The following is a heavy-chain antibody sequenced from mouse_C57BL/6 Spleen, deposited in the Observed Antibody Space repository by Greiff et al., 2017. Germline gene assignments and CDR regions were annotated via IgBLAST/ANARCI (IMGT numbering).Heavy chain of an antibody. Sequence: EVMLVESGGGLVKPGGSLKLSCAASGFTFSDYGMHWVRQAPEKGLEWVAYISSGSSTIYYADTVKGRFTISRDNAKNTLFLQMTSLRSEDTAMYYCARPGYGSSYGFAYWGQGTLVTVSA. J-gene: IGHJ3*01. V-gene: IGHV5-17*01. CDR2: ISSGSSTI. CDR1: GFTFSDYG. D-gene: IGHD1-1*01. CDR3: ARPGYGSSYGFAY.